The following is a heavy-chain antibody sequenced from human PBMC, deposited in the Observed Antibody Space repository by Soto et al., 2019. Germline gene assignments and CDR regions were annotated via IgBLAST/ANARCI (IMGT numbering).Heavy chain of an antibody. CDR2: ISGSGGST. J-gene: IGHJ6*02. Sequence: EVQLLESGGGLVQPGGSLRLSCAASGFTFSSYAMSWVAQAPGKGLEWVSAISGSGGSTYYADSVKGRFTVSRDNSKNTMHLQRNSLRDEDKAVYYGAKVEGSSPYYYGMDVWGQGTTVTVSS. D-gene: IGHD6-13*01. CDR1: GFTFSSYA. CDR3: AKVEGSSPYYYGMDV. V-gene: IGHV3-23*01.